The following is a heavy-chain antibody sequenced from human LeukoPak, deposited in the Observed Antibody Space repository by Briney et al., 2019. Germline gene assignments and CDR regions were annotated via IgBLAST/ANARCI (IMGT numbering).Heavy chain of an antibody. J-gene: IGHJ1*01. V-gene: IGHV4-34*01. CDR2: INHSGST. Sequence: SETLSLTCAVYGGSFSGYYWSWIRQPPGKGLEWIGEINHSGSTNYNPSLKSRVTISVDTSKNQFSLQLNSVTPEDTAVYYCARETGVAWYGGKYFQHWGQGTLVTVSS. CDR3: ARETGVAWYGGKYFQH. D-gene: IGHD3-10*01. CDR1: GGSFSGYY.